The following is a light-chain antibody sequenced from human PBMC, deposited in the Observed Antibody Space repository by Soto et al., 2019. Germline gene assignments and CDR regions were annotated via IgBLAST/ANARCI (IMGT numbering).Light chain of an antibody. V-gene: IGKV3-11*01. CDR1: QTVRNF. CDR2: DAS. Sequence: IVVTQSPGTLSLSPGESATLSCRASQTVRNFLLWSQQKPGQAPRLLIHDASNRAAGIPARFSGSGSGTDFTLTISSLEPEDFAVYNCQQRSNWPPTFGQGTRLQIK. J-gene: IGKJ5*01. CDR3: QQRSNWPPT.